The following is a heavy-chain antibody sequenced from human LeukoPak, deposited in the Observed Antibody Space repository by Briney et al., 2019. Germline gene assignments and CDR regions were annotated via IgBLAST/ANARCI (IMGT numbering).Heavy chain of an antibody. CDR3: ARSDFWSGYSYYFGY. V-gene: IGHV1-8*01. J-gene: IGHJ4*02. CDR2: MNPNSGNT. CDR1: GYTFTSYD. D-gene: IGHD3-3*01. Sequence: ASVKVSCKASGYTFTSYDINWVRQATGQGLEWMGWMNPNSGNTGYAQKFQGRVTMTRNTSISTAYMELSSLRSEGTAVYYCARSDFWSGYSYYFGYWGQGTLVTVSS.